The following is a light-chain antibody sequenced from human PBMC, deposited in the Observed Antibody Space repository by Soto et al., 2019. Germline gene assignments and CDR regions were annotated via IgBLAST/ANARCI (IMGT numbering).Light chain of an antibody. CDR3: QQYNHDGGA. V-gene: IGKV1-5*01. J-gene: IGKJ1*01. Sequence: DIQMTQTPSTLSASVGDRITFTCRASQSTSRWLAWHQQKVGKVPELLIFDATDLEGGVPPRFSGSGSGTEFTLSISSVQPDDSATYYCQQYNHDGGAFGQGTKVETK. CDR1: QSTSRW. CDR2: DAT.